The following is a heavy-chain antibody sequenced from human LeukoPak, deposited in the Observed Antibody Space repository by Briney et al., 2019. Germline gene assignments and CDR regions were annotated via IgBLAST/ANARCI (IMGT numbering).Heavy chain of an antibody. CDR1: GDSISSDY. CDR3: AREGMVRGVRALDYYYYYMDV. CDR2: IYYTGST. J-gene: IGHJ6*03. D-gene: IGHD3-10*01. Sequence: SETLSLTCAVSGDSISSDYWSWIRQPPGKGLEWIGYIYYTGSTNYSPSLKSRVTISVDTSKNQFSLKVSSVTAADTAVYYCAREGMVRGVRALDYYYYYMDVWGKGTTVTISS. V-gene: IGHV4-59*01.